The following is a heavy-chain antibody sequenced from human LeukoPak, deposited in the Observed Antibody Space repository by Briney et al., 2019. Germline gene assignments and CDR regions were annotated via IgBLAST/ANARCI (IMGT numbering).Heavy chain of an antibody. V-gene: IGHV1-2*02. CDR3: ARDPIQVVVPAAIGWFDP. J-gene: IGHJ5*02. CDR2: INPNSGGT. CDR1: GYTFTGYY. Sequence: GASVKVSCTASGYTFTGYYMHWVRQAPGQGLEWMGWINPNSGGTNYAQKFQGRVTMTRDTSISTAYMELSRLRSDDTAVYYCARDPIQVVVPAAIGWFDPWGQGTLVTVSS. D-gene: IGHD2-2*01.